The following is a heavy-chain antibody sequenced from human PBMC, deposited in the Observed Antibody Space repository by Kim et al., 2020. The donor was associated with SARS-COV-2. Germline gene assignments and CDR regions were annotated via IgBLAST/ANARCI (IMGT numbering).Heavy chain of an antibody. CDR1: GGSFSGYY. V-gene: IGHV4-34*01. D-gene: IGHD3-10*01. Sequence: SETLSLTCAVYGGSFSGYYWSWIRQPPGKGLEWIGEINHSGSTNYNPSLKSRVTISVDTSKNQLSLKLSSVTAADTAVYYCARVGSFRGSGSYPFDYWGQGTLVTVSS. J-gene: IGHJ4*02. CDR3: ARVGSFRGSGSYPFDY. CDR2: INHSGST.